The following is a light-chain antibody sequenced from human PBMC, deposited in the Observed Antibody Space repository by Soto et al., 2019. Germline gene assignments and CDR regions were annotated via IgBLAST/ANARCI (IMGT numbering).Light chain of an antibody. CDR2: GTS. CDR3: HQYGSSPYT. Sequence: DIVLTQSPDTLSLSPGERATLSCRASQSVKNSYLAWYQQKGGQAPRLLVYGTSTGATGVPDRFSGSGSGTDFSLTISRLEPEDFAVYYCHQYGSSPYTVGQGTILEIK. V-gene: IGKV3-20*01. CDR1: QSVKNSY. J-gene: IGKJ2*01.